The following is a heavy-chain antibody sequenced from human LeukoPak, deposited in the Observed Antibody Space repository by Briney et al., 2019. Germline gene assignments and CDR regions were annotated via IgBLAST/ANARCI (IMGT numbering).Heavy chain of an antibody. CDR1: GFTFSDSW. J-gene: IGHJ4*02. CDR2: IHEDAGEK. Sequence: GGSLSLSCAASGFTFSDSWITWVRQTPGKGLQWVASIHEDAGEKQYVESVRGRFTISRDNAKNSLYLQMNSLRVEYTAVYYCASSKDHYCHYWGQGTLVTVSS. V-gene: IGHV3-7*05. CDR3: ASSKDHYCHY.